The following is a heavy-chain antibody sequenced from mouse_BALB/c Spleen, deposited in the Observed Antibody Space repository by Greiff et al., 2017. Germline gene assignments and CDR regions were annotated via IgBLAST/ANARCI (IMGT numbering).Heavy chain of an antibody. D-gene: IGHD3-1*01. V-gene: IGHV5-17*02. Sequence: EVQGVESGGGLVQPGGSRKLSCAASGFTFSSFGMHWVRQAPEKGLEWVAYISSGSSTIYYADTVKGRFTISRDNPKNTLFLQMTSLRSEDTAMYYCATSYSSGYGPFAYWGQGTLVTVSA. J-gene: IGHJ3*01. CDR2: ISSGSSTI. CDR1: GFTFSSFG. CDR3: ATSYSSGYGPFAY.